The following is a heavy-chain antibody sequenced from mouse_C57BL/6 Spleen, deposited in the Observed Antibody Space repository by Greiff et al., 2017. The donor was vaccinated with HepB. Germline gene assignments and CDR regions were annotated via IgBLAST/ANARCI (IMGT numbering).Heavy chain of an antibody. D-gene: IGHD2-5*01. CDR1: GYAFTNYL. CDR2: INPGSGGT. CDR3: ARDSNFSFDY. J-gene: IGHJ2*01. Sequence: QVQLQQSGAELVRPGTSVKVSCKASGYAFTNYLIEWVKQRPGQGLEWIGVINPGSGGTNYNEKFKGKATLTADKSSSTAYMQLSSLTSEDSAVYFCARDSNFSFDYWGQGTTRTVSS. V-gene: IGHV1-54*01.